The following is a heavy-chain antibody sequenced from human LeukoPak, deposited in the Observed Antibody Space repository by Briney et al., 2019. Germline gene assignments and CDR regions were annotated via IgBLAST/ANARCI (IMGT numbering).Heavy chain of an antibody. CDR3: ASYGGNSPWFDP. V-gene: IGHV4-61*02. CDR2: IYTSGST. Sequence: PSQTLSLTCTVSGGSISSGSYYWSWIRQPAGKGLEWIGRIYTSGSTKYNPSLKSRVTISLDTSKNQFSLKLSSVTAADTAVYYCASYGGNSPWFDPWGQGTLVTVSS. D-gene: IGHD4-23*01. J-gene: IGHJ5*02. CDR1: GGSISSGSYY.